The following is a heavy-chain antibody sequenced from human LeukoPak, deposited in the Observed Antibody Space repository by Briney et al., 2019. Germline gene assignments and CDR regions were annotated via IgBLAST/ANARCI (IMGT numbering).Heavy chain of an antibody. Sequence: ASVKVSCKASGYTFTGYYMHWVRQAPGQGLEWMGWINPNSGGTNYAQKFQGRVTMTRDTSISTAYMELSGLRSDDTAVYYCARETYYYDSSGYPLDYWGQGTLVTVSS. CDR1: GYTFTGYY. D-gene: IGHD3-22*01. V-gene: IGHV1-2*02. CDR2: INPNSGGT. CDR3: ARETYYYDSSGYPLDY. J-gene: IGHJ4*02.